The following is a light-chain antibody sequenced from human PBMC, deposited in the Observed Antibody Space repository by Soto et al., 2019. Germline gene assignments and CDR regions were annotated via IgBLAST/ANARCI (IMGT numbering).Light chain of an antibody. J-gene: IGKJ1*01. CDR2: GAS. V-gene: IGKV3-15*01. Sequence: EIVMTQSPATLSVSPGERATLSCRASQSISDTLAWYQQKPGQAPRLLIHGASTRATGFPARFSGSGSGTDFTLTISSLQSEDSAVYYCQQYDNWPWTFGQGTKVDIK. CDR1: QSISDT. CDR3: QQYDNWPWT.